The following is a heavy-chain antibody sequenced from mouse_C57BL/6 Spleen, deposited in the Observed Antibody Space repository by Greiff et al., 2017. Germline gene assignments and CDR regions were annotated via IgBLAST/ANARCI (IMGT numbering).Heavy chain of an antibody. V-gene: IGHV5-16*01. CDR3: ARGVYDGYANYYAMDY. CDR2: INSDDSST. J-gene: IGHJ4*01. CDR1: GFTFSDYY. Sequence: EVKLVESEGGLVQPGSSMKLSCTASGFTFSDYYMAWVRQVPEKGLEWVANINSDDSSTNYLASLKSRFIISRDNAKNLLYLQLSSLKSEDTVTYYGARGVYDGYANYYAMDYWGQGTSVTVAS. D-gene: IGHD2-3*01.